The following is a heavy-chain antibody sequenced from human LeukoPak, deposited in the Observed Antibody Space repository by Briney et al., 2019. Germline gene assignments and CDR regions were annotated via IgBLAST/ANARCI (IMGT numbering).Heavy chain of an antibody. D-gene: IGHD4-17*01. V-gene: IGHV3-23*01. CDR3: AKDPNGDYIGAFDF. Sequence: GGSLRLSCAASAFSFSKFALIWVRQAPGKGLEWVSAITANGGYTLYADAVKGRFTFSRDNSKSTLYLQINSLRPEDTAMYYCAKDPNGDYIGAFDFWGQGIMVTVSS. CDR1: AFSFSKFA. J-gene: IGHJ3*01. CDR2: ITANGGYT.